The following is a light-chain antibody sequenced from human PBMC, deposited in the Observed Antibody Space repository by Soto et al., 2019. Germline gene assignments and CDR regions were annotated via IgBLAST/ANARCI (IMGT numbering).Light chain of an antibody. CDR1: SSDVGGYNY. CDR3: SSYTSSSTYYV. CDR2: EVS. Sequence: QSALTQPPSASGSPGQSVTISCTGTSSDVGGYNYVSCYQQHPGKAPKLMIYEVSERPSGVPDRFSGSKSGNTASLTVSGLQAEDEADYYCSSYTSSSTYYVFGTGTKVTVL. V-gene: IGLV2-8*01. J-gene: IGLJ1*01.